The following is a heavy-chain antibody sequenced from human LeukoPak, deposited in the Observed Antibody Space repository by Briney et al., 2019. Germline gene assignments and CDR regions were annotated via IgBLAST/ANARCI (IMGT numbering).Heavy chain of an antibody. V-gene: IGHV3-21*01. CDR3: ARGHWGLDS. Sequence: GGSLRLSCAASGFTFSAYNMNWVRRTPGKGLEWVSSITTSSSYMFYADSVRGRFTLSRDNARNSLYLQMNSLRAEDTAVYYCARGHWGLDSWGQGTLVSVSS. D-gene: IGHD7-27*01. CDR1: GFTFSAYN. J-gene: IGHJ4*02. CDR2: ITTSSSYM.